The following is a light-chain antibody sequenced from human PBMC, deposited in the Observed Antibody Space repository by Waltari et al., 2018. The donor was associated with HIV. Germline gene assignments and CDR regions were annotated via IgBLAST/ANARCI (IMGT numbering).Light chain of an antibody. V-gene: IGLV1-47*01. CDR2: RVN. CDR3: AAWDDSLRSLV. Sequence: QSVVTQPPSASGTPGQRVTTSCSGSNTNTGINYLYWYQQLPGTAPKPRIYRVNQRPSGVPDRFSGSKSGTSASLAISGLQSEDEADYYCAAWDDSLRSLVFGGGTKLTVL. J-gene: IGLJ3*02. CDR1: NTNTGINY.